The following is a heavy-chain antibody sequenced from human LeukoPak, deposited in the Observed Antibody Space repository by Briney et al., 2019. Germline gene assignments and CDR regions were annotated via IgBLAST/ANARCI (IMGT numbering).Heavy chain of an antibody. CDR3: ARTPRRSYYFMSAYYYYGMDV. CDR1: GYSFTSYW. Sequence: GESLKISCKGSGYSFTSYWISWVRQMPGKGLEWMGRIDPSDSYTNYSPSFQGHVTISADKSISTAYLQWSSLKASDTAMYYCARTPRRSYYFMSAYYYYGMDVWGQGTTVTVSS. D-gene: IGHD1-26*01. V-gene: IGHV5-10-1*01. J-gene: IGHJ6*02. CDR2: IDPSDSYT.